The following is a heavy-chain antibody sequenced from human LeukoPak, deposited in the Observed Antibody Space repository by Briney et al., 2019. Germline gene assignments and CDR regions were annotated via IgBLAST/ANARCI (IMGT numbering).Heavy chain of an antibody. CDR1: GFTFRSYG. CDR3: ARSDYDILTDYSL. J-gene: IGHJ4*02. V-gene: IGHV3-33*01. Sequence: PGRSLRLSCATSGFTFRSYGMHWVRQAPGKGLEWVALIWYDGSNKYYAESVKGRFTISRDNSKNTLYLQMNSLRAEDTAVYYCARSDYDILTDYSLWGQGTLVTVSS. D-gene: IGHD3-9*01. CDR2: IWYDGSNK.